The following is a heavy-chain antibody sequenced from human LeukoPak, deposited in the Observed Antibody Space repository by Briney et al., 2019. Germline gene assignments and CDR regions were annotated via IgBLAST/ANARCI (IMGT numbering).Heavy chain of an antibody. CDR1: GFTFGRYW. Sequence: GGSLRLSCAASGFTFGRYWMHWVRQAPGKGLEWVSSISGSGSNTYYADSVKGRFTISRDNSKNTLYLQMSSLRAEDTAVYYCAKLTGTTDCWGQGTLVTVSS. V-gene: IGHV3-23*01. J-gene: IGHJ4*02. CDR2: ISGSGSNT. CDR3: AKLTGTTDC. D-gene: IGHD1-7*01.